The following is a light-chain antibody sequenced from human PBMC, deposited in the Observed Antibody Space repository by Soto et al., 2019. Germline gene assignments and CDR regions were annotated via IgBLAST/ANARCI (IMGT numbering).Light chain of an antibody. J-gene: IGKJ4*02. Sequence: DIQMTQSPSTLSASVGDRVTITCRASQSISSWLAWYQQQPGKAPNLLIYKASSVESGVPSRFSRSGSGTEFTLNISSLQPHDFATYYCQQYNSYPLTFGGGTKVDIQ. CDR2: KAS. CDR3: QQYNSYPLT. CDR1: QSISSW. V-gene: IGKV1-5*03.